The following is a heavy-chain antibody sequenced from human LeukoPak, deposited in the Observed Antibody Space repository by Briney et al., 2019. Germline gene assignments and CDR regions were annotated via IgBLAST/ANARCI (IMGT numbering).Heavy chain of an antibody. D-gene: IGHD5-18*01. Sequence: HGGSLRLSCAASGFTFSSYAMSWVRQAPGKGLEWVSAISDSGGSTYYADSVKGRFTISRDNSKNTLYLQMNSLRAEDTAVYYCAKERGDAGIRLWPLYFQHWGQGTLVTVSS. CDR3: AKERGDAGIRLWPLYFQH. J-gene: IGHJ1*01. CDR1: GFTFSSYA. V-gene: IGHV3-23*01. CDR2: ISDSGGST.